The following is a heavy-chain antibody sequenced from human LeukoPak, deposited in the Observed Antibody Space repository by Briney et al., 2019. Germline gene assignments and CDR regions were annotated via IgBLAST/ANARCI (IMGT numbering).Heavy chain of an antibody. CDR2: TYYRSKWFN. Sequence: SQTLALTCAISGDSVSSNSAAWNWIRQSPSRGLEWLGRTYYRSKWFNDYAISVKSRITINPDTSKNQFSLQLNSVTPEDTAVYYCSRDRGIAAAGYFGLWGRGTLVTVSS. V-gene: IGHV6-1*01. J-gene: IGHJ2*01. CDR1: GDSVSSNSAA. D-gene: IGHD6-13*01. CDR3: SRDRGIAAAGYFGL.